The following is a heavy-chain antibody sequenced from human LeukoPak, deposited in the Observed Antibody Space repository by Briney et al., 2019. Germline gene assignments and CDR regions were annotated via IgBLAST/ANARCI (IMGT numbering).Heavy chain of an antibody. CDR2: IIPIFGTA. CDR1: GGTFSSYA. V-gene: IGHV1-69*05. J-gene: IGHJ6*03. Sequence: SVKVSCKASGGTFSSYAISWVRQAPGQGLEWMGGIIPIFGTANYAQKFQGRVTITTDESTSTAYMELSSLRSEDTAVYYCARDSRRNLVVVPAAEYYYYMDVWGKGTTVTVSS. D-gene: IGHD2-2*01. CDR3: ARDSRRNLVVVPAAEYYYYMDV.